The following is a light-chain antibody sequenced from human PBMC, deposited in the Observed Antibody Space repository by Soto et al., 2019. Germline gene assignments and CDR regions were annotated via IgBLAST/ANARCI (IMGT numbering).Light chain of an antibody. Sequence: EIVLTQSPGTLSLSPGERATLSCRASQSVSSSYLAWYQQKPGQAPRLLIYGASSRATGIPDRFSGSGSGTDFTLTISGLEPEDFAVYYCQQYGSSPPNTFGQGTKLEIK. CDR1: QSVSSSY. V-gene: IGKV3-20*01. CDR2: GAS. CDR3: QQYGSSPPNT. J-gene: IGKJ2*01.